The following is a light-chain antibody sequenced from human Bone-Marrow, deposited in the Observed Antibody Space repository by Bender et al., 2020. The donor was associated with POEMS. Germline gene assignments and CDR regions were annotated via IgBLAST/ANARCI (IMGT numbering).Light chain of an antibody. CDR3: SSYGGSNNIL. J-gene: IGLJ2*01. CDR1: SSDVGGYNF. Sequence: QSALTQPPSASGSPGQSVTISCTGTSSDVGGYNFVSWYQQHPGIAPKLMIYDVTKRPSGVPDRFTASKSGNTASLFVSGLQADDEADYYCSSYGGSNNILFGGGTKVTVL. CDR2: DVT. V-gene: IGLV2-8*01.